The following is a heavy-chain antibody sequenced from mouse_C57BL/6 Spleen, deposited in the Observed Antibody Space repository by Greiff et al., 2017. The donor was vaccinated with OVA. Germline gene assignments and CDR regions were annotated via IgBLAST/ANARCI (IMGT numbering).Heavy chain of an antibody. J-gene: IGHJ4*01. CDR1: GYTFTSYW. D-gene: IGHD1-1*01. V-gene: IGHV1-69*01. CDR3: ARGITTDVGGYAMDY. Sequence: QVKLKQPGAELVMPGASVKLSCKASGYTFTSYWMHWVKQRPGQGLEWIGEIDPSDSYTNYNEKFKSKSTLTVDKSSRTAYMQLSSLTSEDSAVYYCARGITTDVGGYAMDYWGQGTSVTVSS. CDR2: IDPSDSYT.